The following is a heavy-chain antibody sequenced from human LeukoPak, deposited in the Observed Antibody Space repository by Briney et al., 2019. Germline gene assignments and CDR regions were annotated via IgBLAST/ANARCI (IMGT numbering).Heavy chain of an antibody. CDR2: ISSSGSTI. D-gene: IGHD6-13*01. CDR3: ARAGSSSWYGDAFDY. Sequence: GGSLRLSCVASGFTFSRFELNWVRQAPGKGLEWVSYISSSGSTIYYADSVKGRFTISRDNAKNSLYLQMNSLRAEDTAVYYCARAGSSSWYGDAFDYWGQGTLVTVSS. J-gene: IGHJ4*02. V-gene: IGHV3-48*03. CDR1: GFTFSRFE.